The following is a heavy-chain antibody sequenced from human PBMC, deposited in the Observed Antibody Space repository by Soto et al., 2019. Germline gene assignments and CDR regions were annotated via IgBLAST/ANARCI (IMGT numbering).Heavy chain of an antibody. V-gene: IGHV4-30-2*01. CDR3: ARVDYDFWSGYSSYGMDV. CDR1: GGSISSGGYS. D-gene: IGHD3-3*01. Sequence: NPSETLSLTCAVSGGSISSGGYSWSWIRQPPGKGLEWIGYIYHSGSTYYNPSLKSRVTISVDRSKNQFSLKLSSVTAADTAVYYCARVDYDFWSGYSSYGMDVWGQGTTVTVSS. J-gene: IGHJ6*02. CDR2: IYHSGST.